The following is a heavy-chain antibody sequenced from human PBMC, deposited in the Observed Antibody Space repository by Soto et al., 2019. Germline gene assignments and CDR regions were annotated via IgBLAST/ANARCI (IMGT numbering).Heavy chain of an antibody. CDR2: IYYSGST. CDR1: GGSISSGDYY. V-gene: IGHV4-30-4*01. CDR3: ARATDHGAALYYYYGMDV. Sequence: QVQLQESGPGLVKPSQTLSLTCTVSGGSISSGDYYWSWTRQPPGKGLEWIGYIYYSGSTYYNPSLKSRVTISVDTSKNQFSLKLSSVTAADTAVYYCARATDHGAALYYYYGMDVWGQGTTVTVSS. D-gene: IGHD1-26*01. J-gene: IGHJ6*02.